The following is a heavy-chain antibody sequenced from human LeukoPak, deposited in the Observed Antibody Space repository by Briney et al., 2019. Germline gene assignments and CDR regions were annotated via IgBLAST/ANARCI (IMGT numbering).Heavy chain of an antibody. CDR3: ARDTAMVTGFDY. J-gene: IGHJ4*02. D-gene: IGHD5-18*01. Sequence: GGSLRLSCAASGFSFSNYWMHWVRQPPGKGLEWVANIKQDGSEKYYVDSVKGRFTISRDNAKNSLYLQMNSLRAEDTAVYYCARDTAMVTGFDYWGQGTLVTVSS. V-gene: IGHV3-7*01. CDR1: GFSFSNYW. CDR2: IKQDGSEK.